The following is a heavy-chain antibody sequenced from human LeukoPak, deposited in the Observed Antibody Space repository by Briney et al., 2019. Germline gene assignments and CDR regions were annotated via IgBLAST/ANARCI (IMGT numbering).Heavy chain of an antibody. J-gene: IGHJ4*01. CDR2: INQNGGET. V-gene: IGHV3-7*01. CDR1: GFTFSDSW. D-gene: IGHD6-13*01. CDR3: ARDGTAPGLYFDL. Sequence: GGSLRLSCAVSGFTFSDSWMNWVRRSPGKGLEWVASINQNGGETSYVDSVKGRFTISRDNPKNSLYLQMSSLRAEDTAVYYCARDGTAPGLYFDLWGQGTLVTVSS.